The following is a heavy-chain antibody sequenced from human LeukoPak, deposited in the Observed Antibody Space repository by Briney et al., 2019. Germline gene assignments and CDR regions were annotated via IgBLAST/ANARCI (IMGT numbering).Heavy chain of an antibody. CDR3: ARDDNDLGYYGMDV. CDR2: INTNTGNP. V-gene: IGHV7-4-1*02. D-gene: IGHD2-8*01. J-gene: IGHJ6*02. Sequence: ASVKVSCKASGYTFSSYAMNWVRQAPGQGLEWMGWINTNTGNPTYAQGFTGRFVFSLDTSVSTAYLQISSLKAEDTAVYYCARDDNDLGYYGMDVWGQGTTVTVSS. CDR1: GYTFSSYA.